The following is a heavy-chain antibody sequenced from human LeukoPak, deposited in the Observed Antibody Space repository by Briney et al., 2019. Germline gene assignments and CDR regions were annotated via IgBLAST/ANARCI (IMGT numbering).Heavy chain of an antibody. V-gene: IGHV3-30*03. Sequence: PGRSLRLSCAASGFTFSNYDIHWVRQAPGKGLEWVAVISYDGSNKKFADSVKGRFTASRDNSKNILYLQMNGLRAEDTAVYYCARNSGWFRFDYWGQGTLVTVSS. CDR1: GFTFSNYD. CDR3: ARNSGWFRFDY. J-gene: IGHJ4*02. D-gene: IGHD6-19*01. CDR2: ISYDGSNK.